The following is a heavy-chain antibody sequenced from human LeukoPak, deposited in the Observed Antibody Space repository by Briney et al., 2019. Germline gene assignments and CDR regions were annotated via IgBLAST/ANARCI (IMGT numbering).Heavy chain of an antibody. CDR2: ISGSGGST. D-gene: IGHD3-10*01. CDR1: GFTVSSNY. CDR3: AKDRNSGLLWFGELSSAGDY. Sequence: GGSLRLSCAASGFTVSSNYMTWVRQAPGKGLEWVSAISGSGGSTYYADSVKGRFTISRDNSKNTLYLQMNSLRAEDTAVYYCAKDRNSGLLWFGELSSAGDYWGQGTLVTVSS. V-gene: IGHV3-23*01. J-gene: IGHJ4*02.